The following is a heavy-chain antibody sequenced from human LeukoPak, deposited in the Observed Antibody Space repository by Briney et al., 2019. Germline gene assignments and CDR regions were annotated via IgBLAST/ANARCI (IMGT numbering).Heavy chain of an antibody. Sequence: GRSLRLSCAASGFTFSSYSMNWVRQAPGKGLEWVSSISSSSSYIYYADSVKGRFTISRDNSKNTLYLQMNSLRAEDTAVYYCSKDFACSRGYWGQGTLVTGFS. CDR1: GFTFSSYS. D-gene: IGHD3-10*02. CDR2: ISSSSSYI. J-gene: IGHJ4*01. V-gene: IGHV3-21*04. CDR3: SKDFACSRGY.